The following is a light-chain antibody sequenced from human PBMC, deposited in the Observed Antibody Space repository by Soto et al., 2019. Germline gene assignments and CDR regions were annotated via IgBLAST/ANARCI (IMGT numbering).Light chain of an antibody. V-gene: IGKV3-15*01. CDR2: GAS. CDR3: QQYNYWPYT. J-gene: IGKJ2*01. Sequence: EIVMTQSPATLSVSPGERATLSCRASQSVSSNLAWYQQKPGQAPRLLISGASTRATGIQARFSGSGSGTEFTITISSLQSEDCAVYYCQQYNYWPYTFGQGTKLEIK. CDR1: QSVSSN.